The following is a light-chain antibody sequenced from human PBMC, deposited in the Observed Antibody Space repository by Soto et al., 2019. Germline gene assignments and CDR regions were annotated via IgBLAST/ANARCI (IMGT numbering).Light chain of an antibody. CDR1: TGAVTSGHY. J-gene: IGLJ3*02. V-gene: IGLV7-46*01. CDR3: LLSYSGAWGV. CDR2: DTS. Sequence: QAVVTQEPSLTVSPGGTVTLTCGSSTGAVTSGHYPYWFQQKPGQAPRTLIYDTSNKHSWTPARFSGSLLGGKAALTLSGAQPEDEAEYYCLLSYSGAWGVFGGGTKRTGL.